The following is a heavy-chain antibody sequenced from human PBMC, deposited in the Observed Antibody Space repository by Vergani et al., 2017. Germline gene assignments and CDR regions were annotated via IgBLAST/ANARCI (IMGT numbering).Heavy chain of an antibody. D-gene: IGHD2-2*01. CDR1: GNTFSHYT. CDR3: YASARDP. Sequence: QVLLVQSGSELKKPGASVKVSCRTSGNTFSHYTMSWVRQAPGQGLEWMGWINTNTGNPTYAQCFMGRFVFSLDTSVTTTYLQINSLQAEDTAVYYCYASARDPWGQGTLVTVSA. J-gene: IGHJ5*02. V-gene: IGHV7-4-1*02. CDR2: INTNTGNP.